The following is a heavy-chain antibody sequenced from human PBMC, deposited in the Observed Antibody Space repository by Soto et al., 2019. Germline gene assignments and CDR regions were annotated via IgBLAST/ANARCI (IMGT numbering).Heavy chain of an antibody. CDR1: GGTFSSYA. CDR2: FIPIFGTA. D-gene: IGHD3-22*01. J-gene: IGHJ4*02. V-gene: IGHV1-69*01. Sequence: QVQLVQSGAEVKKPGSSVKVSCKASGGTFSSYAISWVRQAPGQGLEWMGGFIPIFGTANYAQKFQGRVTITADESTSTAYMELSSLRSEDTAVYYCARGANYYDSSGYNNKAFDYWGQGTLVTVSS. CDR3: ARGANYYDSSGYNNKAFDY.